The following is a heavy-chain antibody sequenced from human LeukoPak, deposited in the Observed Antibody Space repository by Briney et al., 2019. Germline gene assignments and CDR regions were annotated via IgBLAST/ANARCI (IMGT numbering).Heavy chain of an antibody. V-gene: IGHV1-2*02. Sequence: ASVKVSCKSSGYTFTGYYMHWVRPAPGQELEWMGWINPNSGGTNYAQKFQGRVTMTRDTSISTAYMELSRLRSDDTAVYYCARVPGYYDSSGPIDYWGQGTLVTVSS. J-gene: IGHJ4*02. CDR2: INPNSGGT. CDR1: GYTFTGYY. CDR3: ARVPGYYDSSGPIDY. D-gene: IGHD3-22*01.